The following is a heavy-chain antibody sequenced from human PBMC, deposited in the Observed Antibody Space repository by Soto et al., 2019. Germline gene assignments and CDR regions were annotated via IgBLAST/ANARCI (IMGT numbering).Heavy chain of an antibody. Sequence: ASVKVSCKVSGYTLTELSMHWVRQAPGKGLEWMGGIDPEVGETIYAQKFQGRVTMTADKSTSTAYMELSSLRSEGTAVYYCARSRRPAAPDLYFDYWGQGTLVTVSS. D-gene: IGHD2-2*01. J-gene: IGHJ4*02. CDR1: GYTLTELS. CDR3: ARSRRPAAPDLYFDY. V-gene: IGHV1-24*01. CDR2: IDPEVGET.